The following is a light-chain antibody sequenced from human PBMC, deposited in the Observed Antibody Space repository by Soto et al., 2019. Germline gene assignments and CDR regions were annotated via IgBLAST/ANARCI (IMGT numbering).Light chain of an antibody. V-gene: IGLV2-8*01. J-gene: IGLJ2*01. Sequence: QSALTQPPSASGSPGQSVTISCTGTTSDVGGYNYVSWYQQHPGKAPKLLIYEVTKRPSGVPGRFSGSKSGNTASLTVSGLQAEDAADYYCCSYAGSNNVLFGGGTKLTVL. CDR1: TSDVGGYNY. CDR3: CSYAGSNNVL. CDR2: EVT.